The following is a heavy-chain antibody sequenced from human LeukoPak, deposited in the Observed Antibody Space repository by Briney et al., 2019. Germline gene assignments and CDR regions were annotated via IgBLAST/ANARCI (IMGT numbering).Heavy chain of an antibody. V-gene: IGHV3-23*01. CDR2: ICGSGGST. CDR3: AKEGTQEYYDFWSYYFDY. D-gene: IGHD3-3*01. Sequence: PGGSLRLSCAASGFTFSSYAMSWVRQAPGKGLEWVSAICGSGGSTYYADSVKGRFTISRDNSKNTLYLQMNSLRAEDTAVYYCAKEGTQEYYDFWSYYFDYWGQGTLVTVSS. J-gene: IGHJ4*02. CDR1: GFTFSSYA.